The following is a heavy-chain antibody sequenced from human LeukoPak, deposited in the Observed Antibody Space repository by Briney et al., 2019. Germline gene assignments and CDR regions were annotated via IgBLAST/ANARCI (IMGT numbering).Heavy chain of an antibody. D-gene: IGHD4-17*01. V-gene: IGHV3-74*01. CDR1: GFTYSSYW. CDR3: ARDTDTVTTILDY. J-gene: IGHJ4*02. Sequence: GGSLRLSCAASGFTYSSYWTHWVRQAPGKGLVWVSRINSDGSSTSYADSVKGRFTISRDNAKNTLYLQMNSLRAEDTAVYYCARDTDTVTTILDYWGQGTLVTVSS. CDR2: INSDGSST.